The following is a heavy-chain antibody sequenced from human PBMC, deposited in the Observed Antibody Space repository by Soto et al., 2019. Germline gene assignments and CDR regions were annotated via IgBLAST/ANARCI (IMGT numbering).Heavy chain of an antibody. Sequence: GGSLRLSCAASGFTFSSYAMSWVRQAPGKGLEWVSAISGSGGSTYYADSVKGRFTISRDNSKNTLYLQMNSLRAEDTAVYYCAKSPFPYYGDYVDWFDPWGQGTLVTVSS. D-gene: IGHD4-17*01. V-gene: IGHV3-23*01. CDR3: AKSPFPYYGDYVDWFDP. CDR1: GFTFSSYA. J-gene: IGHJ5*02. CDR2: ISGSGGST.